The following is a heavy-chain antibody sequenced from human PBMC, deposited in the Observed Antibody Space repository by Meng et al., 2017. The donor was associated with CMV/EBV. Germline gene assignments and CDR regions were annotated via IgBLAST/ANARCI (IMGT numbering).Heavy chain of an antibody. Sequence: GSLRLSCTVSGASIGTSGYYWVWIRQPPGQGLEWIGSVYFGASTYYNPSLKSRTTISVDTAKNQFSLRLDSVAAADTAVYYCARHAYIGWSGPWFDPWGQGTLVTVSS. CDR2: VYFGAST. J-gene: IGHJ5*02. CDR1: GASIGTSGYY. V-gene: IGHV4-39*01. D-gene: IGHD3-9*01. CDR3: ARHAYIGWSGPWFDP.